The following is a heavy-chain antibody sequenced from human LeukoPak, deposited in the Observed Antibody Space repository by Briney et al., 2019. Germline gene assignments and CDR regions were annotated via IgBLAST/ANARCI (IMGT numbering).Heavy chain of an antibody. V-gene: IGHV4-59*01. D-gene: IGHD5-18*01. CDR3: AGTVNTAMALDY. J-gene: IGHJ4*02. CDR2: IYYSGST. Sequence: SETLSLTCTVSGGSISSYYWSWIRQPPGKGLEWIGYIYYSGSTNYNPSLKSRVTISVDTSKNQFSLKLSSVTAADTAVYYCAGTVNTAMALDYWGQGTLVTVSS. CDR1: GGSISSYY.